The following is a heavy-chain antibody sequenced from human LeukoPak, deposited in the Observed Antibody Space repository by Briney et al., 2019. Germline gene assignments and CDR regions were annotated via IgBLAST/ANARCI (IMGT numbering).Heavy chain of an antibody. CDR2: IYTSGST. CDR3: ATTGLAVTNPFDY. V-gene: IGHV4-61*02. CDR1: GGSISSGSYY. J-gene: IGHJ4*02. Sequence: TLSLTCTVSGGSISSGSYYWSWIRQPAGKGLEWIGRIYTSGSTNYNPSLKSRVTISVDTSKNQFSLKLSSVTAADTAVYYCATTGLAVTNPFDYWGQGTLVTVSS. D-gene: IGHD4-11*01.